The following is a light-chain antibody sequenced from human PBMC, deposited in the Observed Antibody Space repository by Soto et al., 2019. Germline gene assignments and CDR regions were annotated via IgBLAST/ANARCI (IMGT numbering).Light chain of an antibody. V-gene: IGKV1-5*01. CDR1: QSISSW. J-gene: IGKJ1*01. Sequence: IKMTQSPSTLSASVGDRVTITSGASQSISSWLAWYQQRPGKPPKLLIYDASSLESGVPSRFSGSGSGTEFTLTISSLQPDDFATYYCQQYNSYSPRTFGQGTKVDI. CDR2: DAS. CDR3: QQYNSYSPRT.